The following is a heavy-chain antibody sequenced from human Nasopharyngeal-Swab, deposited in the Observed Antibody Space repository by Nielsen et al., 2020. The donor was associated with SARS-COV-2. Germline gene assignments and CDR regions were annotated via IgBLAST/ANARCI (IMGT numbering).Heavy chain of an antibody. V-gene: IGHV4-39*01. CDR2: IYYSGST. Sequence: SETLSLTCTVSGGSISSSSYYWGWIHQPPGKGLEWIGSIYYSGSTYYNPSLESRVTISVDTSKNQFSLKLSSVTAADTAVYYCARRRYFDWLPSYFDYWGQGTLVTVSS. CDR3: ARRRYFDWLPSYFDY. CDR1: GGSISSSSYY. J-gene: IGHJ4*02. D-gene: IGHD3-9*01.